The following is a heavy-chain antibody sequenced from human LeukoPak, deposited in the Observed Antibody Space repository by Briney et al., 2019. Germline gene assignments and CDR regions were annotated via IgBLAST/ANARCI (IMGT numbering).Heavy chain of an antibody. CDR3: AKDTGYSSSWYGFDY. CDR1: GFTFNRYG. V-gene: IGHV3-30*18. CDR2: ISSDGNNK. J-gene: IGHJ4*02. D-gene: IGHD6-13*01. Sequence: GGSLRLSCAASGFTFNRYGMHWVRQAPGKGLEWVTFISSDGNNKYYADSVKGRFTISRDNSKNTLYLQMNSLGAEDTAVYYCAKDTGYSSSWYGFDYWGQGTLVTVSS.